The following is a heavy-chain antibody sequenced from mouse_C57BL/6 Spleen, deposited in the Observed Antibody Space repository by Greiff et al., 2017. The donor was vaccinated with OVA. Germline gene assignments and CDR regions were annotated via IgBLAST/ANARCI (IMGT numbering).Heavy chain of an antibody. CDR2: IYPRSGNT. CDR1: GYTFTSYG. Sequence: QVQLQQSGAELARPGASVKLSCKASGYTFTSYGISWVKQRTGQGLEWIGEIYPRSGNTYYNEKFKGKATLTADKSSSTAYMELRSLTSEDSAVYFCARSVTTSYYYAMDYWGQGTSVTVSS. CDR3: ARSVTTSYYYAMDY. D-gene: IGHD2-1*01. V-gene: IGHV1-81*01. J-gene: IGHJ4*01.